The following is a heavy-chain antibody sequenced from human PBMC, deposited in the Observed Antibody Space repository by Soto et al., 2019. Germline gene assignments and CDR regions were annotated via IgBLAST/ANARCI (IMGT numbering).Heavy chain of an antibody. V-gene: IGHV3-23*01. CDR2: VGGSDDDK. D-gene: IGHD2-8*01. CDR3: AKDATSFNGLWDPLDM. J-gene: IGHJ3*02. Sequence: PGGSLRLSCAASGFTFSDFAMSWVRQTPGKGLQWVSGVGGSDDDKHYADSVRGRFIVSRDNSKNTLYLQLNSLRADDTARHNFAKDATSFNGLWDPLDMWGQGTEVTV. CDR1: GFTFSDFA.